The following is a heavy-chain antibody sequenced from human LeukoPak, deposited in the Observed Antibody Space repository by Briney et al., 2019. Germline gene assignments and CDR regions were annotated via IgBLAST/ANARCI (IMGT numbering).Heavy chain of an antibody. D-gene: IGHD4-17*01. J-gene: IGHJ4*02. CDR3: ARDLGDYVVDY. V-gene: IGHV4-59*01. Sequence: SETLSLTCTVSGGSISSYYWSWIRQPPGKGLEWIGYIYYSGSTNYNPSLKSRVTISVDTSKNQFSLKLSSVTAADTAVYYCARDLGDYVVDYWGQGTLVTVSS. CDR2: IYYSGST. CDR1: GGSISSYY.